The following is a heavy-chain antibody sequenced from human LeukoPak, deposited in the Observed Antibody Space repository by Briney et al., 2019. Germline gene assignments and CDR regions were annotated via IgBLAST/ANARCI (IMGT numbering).Heavy chain of an antibody. V-gene: IGHV3-30*03. D-gene: IGHD2-21*02. J-gene: IGHJ4*02. CDR3: TRSVVTTADFDY. Sequence: GGSLRLSCAASGFTFSSYGMHWVRQAPGKGLEWVAVISYDGSNKYYADSVKGRFTISRDNSKNTLYLHLNIPRPEDTAMYYCTRSVVTTADFDYWGQGTLVTVSS. CDR2: ISYDGSNK. CDR1: GFTFSSYG.